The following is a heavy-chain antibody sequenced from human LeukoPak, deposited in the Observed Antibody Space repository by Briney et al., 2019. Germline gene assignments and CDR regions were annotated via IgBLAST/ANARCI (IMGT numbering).Heavy chain of an antibody. D-gene: IGHD2-21*02. Sequence: PGGSLRLSCAASGFTFSDSAIHWVRQASGTGLEWLGRIRSKAYNYVTTYAASVKSRFTISRDDSRNTSYLQMDSLKTEDTALYFCTRYRLSCGGDCFAAFDIWGQGTTVTVSS. CDR3: TRYRLSCGGDCFAAFDI. V-gene: IGHV3-73*01. J-gene: IGHJ3*02. CDR1: GFTFSDSA. CDR2: IRSKAYNYVT.